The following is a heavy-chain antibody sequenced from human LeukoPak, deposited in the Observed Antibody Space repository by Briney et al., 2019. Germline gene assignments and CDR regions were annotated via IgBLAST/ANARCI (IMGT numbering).Heavy chain of an antibody. D-gene: IGHD3-9*01. CDR1: GYTFTSYY. V-gene: IGHV1-46*01. CDR3: ARDPHYDILTGYYVVLDY. CDR2: INPSGGST. Sequence: ASVKVSCKASGYTFTSYYMHWVRQAPGQGLEWMGIINPSGGSTSYAQKFQGRVTMTRDTSTSTVYVELSSLRSEDTAVYYCARDPHYDILTGYYVVLDYWGQGTLVTVSS. J-gene: IGHJ4*02.